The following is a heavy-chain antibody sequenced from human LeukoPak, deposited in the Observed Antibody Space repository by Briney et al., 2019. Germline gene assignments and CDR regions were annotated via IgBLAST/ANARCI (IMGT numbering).Heavy chain of an antibody. CDR1: GFTFSSNW. CDR2: ISTDARTI. V-gene: IGHV3-74*01. J-gene: IGHJ4*02. D-gene: IGHD6-13*01. Sequence: GGSLRLSCAASGFTFSSNWMHWVRQAPGKGLVWVSHISTDARTITYADFVKGRFTISRDNAKNTVYLQMSSLRAEDTALYYCVRGQATAWGLDYWGQGTLVTVSS. CDR3: VRGQATAWGLDY.